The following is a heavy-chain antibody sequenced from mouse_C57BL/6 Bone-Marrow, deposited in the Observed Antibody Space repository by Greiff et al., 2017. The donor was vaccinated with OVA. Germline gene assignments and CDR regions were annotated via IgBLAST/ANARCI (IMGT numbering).Heavy chain of an antibody. CDR2: LYPGGGYT. CDR3: ARGGLLWGVYAMDY. D-gene: IGHD2-1*01. V-gene: IGHV1-63*01. Sequence: QVQLQQSGAELVRPGTSVKMSCKASGYTFTNYWIGWAKQRPGHGLEWIGDLYPGGGYTNYNEKFKGKATLTADKSSSTAYMQFSSLTSEDSAIYYCARGGLLWGVYAMDYWGQGTSVTVSS. CDR1: GYTFTNYW. J-gene: IGHJ4*01.